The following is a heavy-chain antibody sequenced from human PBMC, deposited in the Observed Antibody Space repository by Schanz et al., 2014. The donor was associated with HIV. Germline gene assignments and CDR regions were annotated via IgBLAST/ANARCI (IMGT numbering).Heavy chain of an antibody. Sequence: DVQLVESGGGLVKRGGSLRLSCAASGFTFNNYGVNWVRQAPGKGLEWISSISSNTNYINYADSVKGRFTISRDNAKNSLYLQMSSLRREDTAFYYCAKGVSVAGSSYYFDYWGQGALVTVSS. CDR3: AKGVSVAGSSYYFDY. V-gene: IGHV3-21*04. D-gene: IGHD6-19*01. CDR2: ISSNTNYI. CDR1: GFTFNNYG. J-gene: IGHJ4*02.